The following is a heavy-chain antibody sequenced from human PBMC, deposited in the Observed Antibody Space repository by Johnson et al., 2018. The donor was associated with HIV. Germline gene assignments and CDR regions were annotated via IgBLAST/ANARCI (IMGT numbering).Heavy chain of an antibody. CDR2: IKRKTDGGTT. CDR3: TSYSSGWPGGAFDI. J-gene: IGHJ3*02. D-gene: IGHD6-19*01. CDR1: GFTFTDAW. V-gene: IGHV3-15*01. Sequence: EQLVESGGGLVQPGGSLRLSCAVSGFTFTDAWMSWVRQAPGKGLEWVGRIKRKTDGGTTDYAAPVKGRFTISRDDSKNTLYLQMNSLKTEDTAVYYCTSYSSGWPGGAFDIWGQGTMVTVSS.